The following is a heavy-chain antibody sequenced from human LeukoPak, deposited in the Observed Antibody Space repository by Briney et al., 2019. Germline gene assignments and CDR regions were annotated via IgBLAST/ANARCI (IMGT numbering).Heavy chain of an antibody. CDR1: GFIFSTYG. CDR3: ARDPYDSNNYCVD. V-gene: IGHV3-33*01. Sequence: GGSLRLSCAASGFIFSTYGMHWVRQAPGKGLEWVATIWNDGSNQYYGDSVKGRFIVSRDNSKNTLSLQMNSLRAEDTAVYYCARDPYDSNNYCVDWGQGTLVTVSS. CDR2: IWNDGSNQ. D-gene: IGHD3-16*01. J-gene: IGHJ4*02.